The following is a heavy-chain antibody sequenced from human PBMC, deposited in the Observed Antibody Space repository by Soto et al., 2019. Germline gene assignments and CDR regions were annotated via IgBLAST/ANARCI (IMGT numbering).Heavy chain of an antibody. D-gene: IGHD5-12*01. Sequence: QVQLVQSGAEVTKPGASVKVSCKASGYTLTSYGISWVRQAPGQGLEWMGWISAYNGDTNYAQSLQGRVTMTTDTSTTPAYRELRSLRADDTAVYYCATTIGYSYYYYGMDVWGQGTTVTVSS. J-gene: IGHJ6*02. V-gene: IGHV1-18*01. CDR2: ISAYNGDT. CDR3: ATTIGYSYYYYGMDV. CDR1: GYTLTSYG.